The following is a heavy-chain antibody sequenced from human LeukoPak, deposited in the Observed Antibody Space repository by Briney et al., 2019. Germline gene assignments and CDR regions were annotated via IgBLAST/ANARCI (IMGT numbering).Heavy chain of an antibody. J-gene: IGHJ5*02. CDR2: IWYDGSNK. D-gene: IGHD2-2*01. Sequence: GGSLRLSCAASGFTFSSYGMHWVRQAPGKGLEWVAVIWYDGSNKYYADSVKGRFTISRDNSKNTLYLQMNSLRAEDTAVYYCARGDVAVPAPFDPWGQGTLVTVSS. CDR1: GFTFSSYG. CDR3: ARGDVAVPAPFDP. V-gene: IGHV3-33*01.